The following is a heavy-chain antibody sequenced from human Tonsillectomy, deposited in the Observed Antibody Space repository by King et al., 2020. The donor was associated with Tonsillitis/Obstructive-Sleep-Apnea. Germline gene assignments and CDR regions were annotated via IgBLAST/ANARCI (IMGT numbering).Heavy chain of an antibody. Sequence: VQLVESGAEVKKPGESLKISCKASGYNFTNYWIGWVRQKPGKGLEWMGIIYPGDSDTRYSPSFQGQVTISADTSISTAYVQWRSLKASDTALYYCARHYAGRAAGDFDYWGQGTLVTVSS. CDR1: GYNFTNYW. CDR2: IYPGDSDT. V-gene: IGHV5-51*01. CDR3: ARHYAGRAAGDFDY. J-gene: IGHJ4*02. D-gene: IGHD6-13*01.